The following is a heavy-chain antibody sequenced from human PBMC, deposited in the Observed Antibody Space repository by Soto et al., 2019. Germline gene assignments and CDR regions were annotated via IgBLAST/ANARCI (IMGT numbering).Heavy chain of an antibody. V-gene: IGHV1-3*04. Sequence: SVKVSCKASGYTFTNYAMHGVRRAPGQRLEWMGWINTGNGNTQYSQKFQGRVTITRDTSASTAYMELSSLRSEDTAVYYCARDYYAGMDYYGMDVWGQGTTVTVSS. J-gene: IGHJ6*02. D-gene: IGHD3-10*01. CDR1: GYTFTNYA. CDR3: ARDYYAGMDYYGMDV. CDR2: INTGNGNT.